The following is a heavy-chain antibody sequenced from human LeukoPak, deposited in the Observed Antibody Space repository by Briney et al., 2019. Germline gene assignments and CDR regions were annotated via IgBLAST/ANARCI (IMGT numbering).Heavy chain of an antibody. Sequence: GGSLRLSCAASGFTFSSFEMNWVRQAPGKGLEWVSSISSSSSYIYYADSVKGRFTISRDNAKNSLYLQMNSLRAEDTAVYYCAKDGGYSGYDPWGQGTLVTVSS. D-gene: IGHD5-12*01. CDR1: GFTFSSFE. V-gene: IGHV3-21*04. CDR2: ISSSSSYI. J-gene: IGHJ5*02. CDR3: AKDGGYSGYDP.